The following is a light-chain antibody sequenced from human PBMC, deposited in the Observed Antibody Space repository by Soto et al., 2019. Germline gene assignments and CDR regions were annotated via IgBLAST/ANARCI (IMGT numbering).Light chain of an antibody. CDR2: EVS. Sequence: QSALTQPPSASGSPGQSVTISCTGTSSDVGGYNCVSWYQQHPGKAPKLMIYEVSKRPSGVPDRFSGSKSGNTASLTVSGLQAEDEADYYCSSSAGSNSPVVFGGGTKLTVL. J-gene: IGLJ2*01. V-gene: IGLV2-8*01. CDR1: SSDVGGYNC. CDR3: SSSAGSNSPVV.